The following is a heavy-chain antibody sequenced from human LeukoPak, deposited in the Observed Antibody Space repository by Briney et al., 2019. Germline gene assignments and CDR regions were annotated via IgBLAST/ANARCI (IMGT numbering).Heavy chain of an antibody. D-gene: IGHD5-18*01. CDR1: GASVSSYY. CDR2: IYYSGST. CDR3: ARERGYSYGVDY. J-gene: IGHJ4*02. V-gene: IGHV4-59*02. Sequence: SETLSLTCTVSGASVSSYYWSWIRQPPGKGLEWIGYIYYSGSTNYNPSLKSRVTISVDTSKNQFSLKLSSVTAADTAVYYCARERGYSYGVDYWGQGTLVTVSS.